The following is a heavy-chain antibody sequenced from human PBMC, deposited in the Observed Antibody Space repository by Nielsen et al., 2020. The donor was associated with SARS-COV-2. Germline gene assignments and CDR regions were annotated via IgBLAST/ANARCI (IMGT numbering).Heavy chain of an antibody. J-gene: IGHJ5*02. CDR3: ARTKGALGELSLSGWFDP. CDR2: FDPEDGET. V-gene: IGHV1-24*01. D-gene: IGHD3-16*02. Sequence: WVRQAPGQGLEWMGGFDPEDGETIYAQKFQGRVTMTEDTSTDTAYMELSSLRSEDTAVYYCARTKGALGELSLSGWFDPWGQGTLVTVSS.